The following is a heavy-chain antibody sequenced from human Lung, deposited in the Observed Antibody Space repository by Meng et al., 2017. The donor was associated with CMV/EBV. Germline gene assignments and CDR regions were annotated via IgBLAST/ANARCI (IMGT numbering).Heavy chain of an antibody. CDR2: IVPVVLIP. J-gene: IGHJ4*02. V-gene: IGHV1-69*10. CDR1: RGTFSNYA. CDR3: AADSLGCGGECYYPFDF. D-gene: IGHD2-21*01. Sequence: SXXVSCKASRGTFSNYAISWVRQAPGQGLEWMGAIVPVVLIPSYPRKFQGRVTITADKSTTTAYMELRSLRSEDTAVYYCAADSLGCGGECYYPFDFWGQGTLVTVSS.